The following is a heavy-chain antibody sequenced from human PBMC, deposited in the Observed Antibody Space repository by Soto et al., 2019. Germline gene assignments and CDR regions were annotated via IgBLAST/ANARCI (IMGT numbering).Heavy chain of an antibody. CDR3: AKRYDFWSGRWYGLGV. CDR2: IYHIGST. CDR1: GASINSANW. D-gene: IGHD3-3*01. J-gene: IGHJ6*02. Sequence: SETLSLTCSVSGASINSANWWVWVRQPPGKGLEWIGEIYHIGSTTYNPSLKSRATISVDKSKNQFSLIVTSVTAAATAVYYCAKRYDFWSGRWYGLGVWGQGTTVTVSS. V-gene: IGHV4-4*02.